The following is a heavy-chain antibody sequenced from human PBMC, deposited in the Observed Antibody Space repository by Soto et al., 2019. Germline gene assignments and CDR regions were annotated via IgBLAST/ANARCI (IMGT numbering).Heavy chain of an antibody. V-gene: IGHV3-21*06. D-gene: IGHD2-15*01. J-gene: IGHJ5*01. Sequence: PGGSLRLSCTASGFSFSSYAMNWVRQAPGKGLQWVASITNRGTHTYSADSVKGRFTISRDNDKNSLYLQMNNLRAEDTATYYCARAHEVAWFDSWGLGALVTVSS. CDR3: ARAHEVAWFDS. CDR1: GFSFSSYA. CDR2: ITNRGTHT.